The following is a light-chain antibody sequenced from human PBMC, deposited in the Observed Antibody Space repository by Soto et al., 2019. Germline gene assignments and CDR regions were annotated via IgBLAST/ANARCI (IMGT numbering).Light chain of an antibody. CDR2: TTN. V-gene: IGLV1-44*01. J-gene: IGLJ1*01. CDR1: SSNIGTSS. CDR3: AAWDDSLNGHV. Sequence: QSVLNQPHSASGTPRQRGTISCSGSSSNIGTSSVHWFQQLPGTAPKLLISTTNQRPSGVPERFSGSKSGTSASLAISGLQSEDEADYYCAAWDDSLNGHVFGTGTKVTVL.